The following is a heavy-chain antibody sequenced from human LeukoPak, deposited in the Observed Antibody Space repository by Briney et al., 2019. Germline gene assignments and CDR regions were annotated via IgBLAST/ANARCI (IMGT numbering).Heavy chain of an antibody. CDR1: GYTFTTYD. D-gene: IGHD2-8*01. J-gene: IGHJ5*02. CDR2: MNPNSGNT. Sequence: ASVKASCKASGYTFTTYDINWVRQATGQGLEWMGSMNPNSGNTGYEQKFQGRVTMTRNTSISTAYMELSSLRSEDTAVYYCARTIGLMVYAGMLDWFDPWGQGTLVTVSS. CDR3: ARTIGLMVYAGMLDWFDP. V-gene: IGHV1-8*01.